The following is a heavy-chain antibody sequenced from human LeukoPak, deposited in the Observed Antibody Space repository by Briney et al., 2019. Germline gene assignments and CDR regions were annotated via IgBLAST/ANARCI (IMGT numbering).Heavy chain of an antibody. CDR2: ISGSGGST. CDR3: AKRILDY. Sequence: ETGGSLRLSCAASGLTFSSYAMSWVRQAPGKGLEWVSAISGSGGSTYYADSVKGRFAISRDNSKNTLYLLMNSLRAEDTAVYYCAKRILDYWGQGTLVTVSS. V-gene: IGHV3-23*01. J-gene: IGHJ4*02. D-gene: IGHD5-18*01. CDR1: GLTFSSYA.